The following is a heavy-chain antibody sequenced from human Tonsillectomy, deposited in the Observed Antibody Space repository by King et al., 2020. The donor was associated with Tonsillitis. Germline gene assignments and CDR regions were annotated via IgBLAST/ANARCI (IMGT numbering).Heavy chain of an antibody. Sequence: DAQLVQSGAEVKKPGESLKISCKGSGYSCTTYWIGWARQMPGKGLAWMWIIYPGDSDTRYSPSFQGQVNISAVKSISTAYLQWSSLKVSDTAMYYCARPGYRNNWYAFDIWGQGTMVTVSS. CDR3: ARPGYRNNWYAFDI. CDR2: IYPGDSDT. CDR1: GYSCTTYW. V-gene: IGHV5-51*03. D-gene: IGHD6-13*01. J-gene: IGHJ3*02.